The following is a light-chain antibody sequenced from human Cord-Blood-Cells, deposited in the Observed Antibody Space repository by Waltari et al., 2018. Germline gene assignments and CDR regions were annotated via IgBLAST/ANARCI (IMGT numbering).Light chain of an antibody. Sequence: EIVWTQSPATLSLSPGERATLSCRARQRVSRYLAWYQHKPVQAPSLLIDDASHRATGTPAMFSGSGAGTDSILTISSLAPEDFAVYYCQRRSNWPLTFGGGTRVEIK. V-gene: IGKV3-11*01. J-gene: IGKJ4*01. CDR2: DAS. CDR1: QRVSRY. CDR3: QRRSNWPLT.